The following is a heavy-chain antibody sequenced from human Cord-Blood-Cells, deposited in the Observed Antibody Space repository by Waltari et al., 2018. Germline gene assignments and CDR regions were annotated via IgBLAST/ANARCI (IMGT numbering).Heavy chain of an antibody. V-gene: IGHV3-53*04. CDR2: IYSGGST. J-gene: IGHJ3*02. D-gene: IGHD2-21*01. Sequence: EVQLVESGGGLVHPGGSLRLSCAASGFTVISHYMSWVRQAPGKGLEWVSVIYSGGSTYYADSVKGRFTISRHNSKNTLYLQMNSLRAEDTAVYYCARGGAQFPRDAFDIWGQGTMVTVSS. CDR1: GFTVISHY. CDR3: ARGGAQFPRDAFDI.